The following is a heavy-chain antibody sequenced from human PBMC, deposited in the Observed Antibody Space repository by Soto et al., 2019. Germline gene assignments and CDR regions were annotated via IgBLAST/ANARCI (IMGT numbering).Heavy chain of an antibody. CDR2: IYDSGSV. Sequence: QVQVQESGPGLVKPSETLSLTCTVSGGSITSGSFYWGLVRHSPGKGLEWIGSIYDSGSVFYNPSLESRVTISADVSRNQFSLKLTSVTAADTAVYYCARHGTALTAVNWCVSGGHGTLVTVS. V-gene: IGHV4-39*01. J-gene: IGHJ5*01. CDR3: ARHGTALTAVNWCVS. CDR1: GGSITSGSFY. D-gene: IGHD2-21*02.